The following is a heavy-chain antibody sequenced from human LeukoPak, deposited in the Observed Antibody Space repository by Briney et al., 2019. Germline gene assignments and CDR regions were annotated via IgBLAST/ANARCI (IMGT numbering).Heavy chain of an antibody. CDR2: SYYTGRT. Sequence: TTSETLSLTCTVSGDSFSRNTYSWGWIRQPPGKGLEWIRSSYYTGRTFYNPSLKSRVTISVDTSKNQFSLKLSSVTAADTAVYYCARRGSMGGSFVGAFDIWGQGTMVTVAS. J-gene: IGHJ3*02. V-gene: IGHV4-39*01. D-gene: IGHD1-26*01. CDR3: ARRGSMGGSFVGAFDI. CDR1: GDSFSRNTYS.